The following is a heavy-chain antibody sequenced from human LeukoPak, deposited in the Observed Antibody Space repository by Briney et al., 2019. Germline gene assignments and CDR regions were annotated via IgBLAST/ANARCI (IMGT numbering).Heavy chain of an antibody. CDR2: ISYDGSNK. CDR1: GFTFSSYA. D-gene: IGHD6-13*01. Sequence: GRSLRLSCAASGFTFSSYAMHWVRQAPGKGLEWVAVISYDGSNKYYADSVKGRFTISRDNSKNTLYLQMNSLRAEDTAVYYCAKRGASSWNAYNWFDPWGQGTLVTVSS. J-gene: IGHJ5*02. CDR3: AKRGASSWNAYNWFDP. V-gene: IGHV3-30*04.